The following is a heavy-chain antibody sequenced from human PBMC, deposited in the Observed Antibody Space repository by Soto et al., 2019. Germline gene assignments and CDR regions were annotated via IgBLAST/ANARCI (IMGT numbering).Heavy chain of an antibody. CDR1: GFTVSSNY. CDR2: IYSGGST. CDR3: QTSEITIVGVVVLDY. J-gene: IGHJ4*02. V-gene: IGHV3-66*01. Sequence: EVQLVESGGGLVQPGGSLRLSCAASGFTVSSNYMSWVRQAPGKGLEWVSVIYSGGSTYYADSVKGRFTISRDNSKNTLYLQMNSLRAEDTAVYYCQTSEITIVGVVVLDYWGQGTLVTVSS. D-gene: IGHD3-3*01.